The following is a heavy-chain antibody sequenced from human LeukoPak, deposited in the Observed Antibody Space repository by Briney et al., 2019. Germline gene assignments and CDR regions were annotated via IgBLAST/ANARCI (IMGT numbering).Heavy chain of an antibody. CDR2: FDPEDGET. CDR3: ATTQGYSIPFDY. J-gene: IGHJ4*02. CDR1: GYTLTELS. D-gene: IGHD6-13*01. Sequence: GASVKVSCKVSGYTLTELSMHWVRQAPGKGLEWMGGFDPEDGETTYAQKFQGRVTMTEDTSTDTAYMELSSLRSEDTAVYYCATTQGYSIPFDYWGQGTLVTVSS. V-gene: IGHV1-24*01.